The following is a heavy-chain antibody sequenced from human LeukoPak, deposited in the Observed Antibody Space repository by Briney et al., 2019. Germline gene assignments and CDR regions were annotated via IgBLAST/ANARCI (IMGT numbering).Heavy chain of an antibody. Sequence: SGTLSLTCAVSGGSISSSNWWSWVRQPPGKGLEWIGEIYHSGSTNYNPSLKSRVTISLDKSKNQFSLKLSSVTAADTAVYYCARDFAEEYYYGSGSYYRYYYYYYMDVWGKGTTVTISS. CDR2: IYHSGST. V-gene: IGHV4-4*02. D-gene: IGHD3-10*01. J-gene: IGHJ6*03. CDR3: ARDFAEEYYYGSGSYYRYYYYYYMDV. CDR1: GGSISSSNW.